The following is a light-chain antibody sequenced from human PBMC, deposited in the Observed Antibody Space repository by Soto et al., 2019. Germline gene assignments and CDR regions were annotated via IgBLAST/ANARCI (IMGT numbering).Light chain of an antibody. CDR2: EVN. J-gene: IGLJ1*01. V-gene: IGLV2-23*02. CDR3: CSYAGSSTFV. Sequence: QSALTQPPSASGSPGQSVTIPCTGTSSDVGDYNYVSWYQQHPGKVPKLIIYEVNKRPSGVSNRFSGSKSGNTASLTISGLQAEDEADYYCCSYAGSSTFVFGTGTKVTVL. CDR1: SSDVGDYNY.